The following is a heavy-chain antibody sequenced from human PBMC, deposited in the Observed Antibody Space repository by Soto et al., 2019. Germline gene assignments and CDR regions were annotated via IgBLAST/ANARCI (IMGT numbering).Heavy chain of an antibody. CDR2: MNPNSGNT. CDR3: ARGFVPAANLGGFSYYYYYYMDV. V-gene: IGHV1-8*01. CDR1: GYTFTSYD. Sequence: ASVKVSCKASGYTFTSYDINWVRQATGQGLEWMGWMNPNSGNTGYAQKFQGRVTMTRNTSISTAYMELSSLRSEDTAVYYCARGFVPAANLGGFSYYYYYYMDVWGKGTTVTVSS. J-gene: IGHJ6*03. D-gene: IGHD2-2*01.